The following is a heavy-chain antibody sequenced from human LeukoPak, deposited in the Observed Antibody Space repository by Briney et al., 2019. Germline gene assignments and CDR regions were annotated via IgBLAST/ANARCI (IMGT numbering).Heavy chain of an antibody. D-gene: IGHD2-2*01. CDR2: IYYSGST. J-gene: IGHJ4*02. CDR3: ARDLGDPYCSSTSCYAY. V-gene: IGHV4-59*01. Sequence: PSETLSLTCTVSGGSISSYYWSWIWQPPGKGLEWIGYIYYSGSTNYNPSLKSRVTISVDTSKNQFSLKLSSVTAADTAVYYCARDLGDPYCSSTSCYAYWGQGTLVTVSS. CDR1: GGSISSYY.